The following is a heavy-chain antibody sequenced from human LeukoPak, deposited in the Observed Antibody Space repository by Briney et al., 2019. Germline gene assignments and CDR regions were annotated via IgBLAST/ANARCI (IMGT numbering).Heavy chain of an antibody. CDR3: AAAPILRGEGGEHYKYGMDV. D-gene: IGHD2-2*02. Sequence: SETPSLTCGVSVXSINSGNWWTWVRQSPGKELEWIGEIHHNGTRNYNPSLKSRVTISADTFKNHFSLIVTSLTAADTAVYYCAAAPILRGEGGEHYKYGMDVWGQGTTVIVS. V-gene: IGHV4/OR15-8*01. CDR1: VXSINSGNW. CDR2: IHHNGTR. J-gene: IGHJ6*02.